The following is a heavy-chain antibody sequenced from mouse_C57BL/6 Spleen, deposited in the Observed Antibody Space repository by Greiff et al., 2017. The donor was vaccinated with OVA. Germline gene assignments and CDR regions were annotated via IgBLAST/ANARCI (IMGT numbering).Heavy chain of an antibody. J-gene: IGHJ3*01. V-gene: IGHV10-1*01. CDR3: VRQRDDYDSWFAY. CDR1: GFSFNTYA. Sequence: EVKLVESGGGLVQPKGSLKLSCAASGFSFNTYAMNWVRQAPGKGLEWVARIRSKSNNYATYYADSVKDRFTISRDDSESMLYLQMNNLKTEDTAMYYCVRQRDDYDSWFAYWGQGTLVTVSA. CDR2: IRSKSNNYAT. D-gene: IGHD2-4*01.